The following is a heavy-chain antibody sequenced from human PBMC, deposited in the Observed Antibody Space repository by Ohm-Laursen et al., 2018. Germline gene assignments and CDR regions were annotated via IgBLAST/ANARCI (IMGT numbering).Heavy chain of an antibody. J-gene: IGHJ4*02. Sequence: SDTLSLTCAVYGGSFSTYYWSWIRQPPGMGLEWIGEINHSGSTNYNPSLKSRVTISVDTSKNQFSLRLSSVTSADTAVYYCARGQGTREDILMVVAATPRVEYYFDYWGQGTLVTVSS. CDR2: INHSGST. V-gene: IGHV4-34*01. CDR1: GGSFSTYY. CDR3: ARGQGTREDILMVVAATPRVEYYFDY. D-gene: IGHD2-15*01.